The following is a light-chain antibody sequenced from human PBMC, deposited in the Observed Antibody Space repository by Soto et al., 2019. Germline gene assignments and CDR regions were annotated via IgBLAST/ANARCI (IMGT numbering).Light chain of an antibody. CDR3: AAWDDSLNGL. V-gene: IGLV1-44*01. CDR2: SNN. Sequence: QPVLTQPPSASGTPGQRVTISCSGTSSNIGSNTVNWYQQVPGTAPKLLIYSNNQRPSGVPVRFSGSKSGTSASLAISGLHFEDEADYYCAAWDDSLNGLFGGGTKLTVL. J-gene: IGLJ2*01. CDR1: SSNIGSNT.